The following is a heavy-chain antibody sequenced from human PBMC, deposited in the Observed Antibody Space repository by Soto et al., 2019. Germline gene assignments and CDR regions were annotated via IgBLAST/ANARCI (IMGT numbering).Heavy chain of an antibody. CDR2: INHSGST. Sequence: SETLSLTCAVYGGSFSGYYWSWIRQPPGKGLEWIGEINHSGSTNYNPSLKSRVTISVDTSKNQFSLKLSPVTAADTAVYYCARYRWNYDILTRHYGMDVWGQGTTVTSP. V-gene: IGHV4-34*01. CDR3: ARYRWNYDILTRHYGMDV. J-gene: IGHJ6*02. CDR1: GGSFSGYY. D-gene: IGHD3-9*01.